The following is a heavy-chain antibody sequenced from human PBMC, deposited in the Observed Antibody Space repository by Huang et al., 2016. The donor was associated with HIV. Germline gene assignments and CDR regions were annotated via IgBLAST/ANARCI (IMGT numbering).Heavy chain of an antibody. J-gene: IGHJ5*02. CDR2: IYYTGTT. Sequence: QVQLQESGPGPVKPSQTLSLTCTVSGDSISRGGYLWSWIRTSPGKGLEWIVSIYYTGTTSYNPSLRSRVTMSVDTSKNQFSLRLTSVTAEDTAVYYCARDRITQCNGGRCYSDWSDPWGQGTLVIVSS. D-gene: IGHD2-15*01. CDR3: ARDRITQCNGGRCYSDWSDP. CDR1: GDSISRGGYL. V-gene: IGHV4-30-4*08.